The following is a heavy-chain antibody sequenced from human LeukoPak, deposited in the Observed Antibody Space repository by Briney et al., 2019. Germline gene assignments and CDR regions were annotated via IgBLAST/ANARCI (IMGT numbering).Heavy chain of an antibody. CDR2: IYYSGST. D-gene: IGHD6-19*01. CDR1: GGSISSYY. V-gene: IGHV4-59*01. Sequence: RPSETLSLTCTVSGGSISSYYWSWIRQPPGKGLEWIGYIYYSGSTNYNSSLKSRVTISVDTSKNQFSLKLSSVTAADTAVYYCARGDGSSGWSYSVQFDYWGQGTLVTVSS. CDR3: ARGDGSSGWSYSVQFDY. J-gene: IGHJ4*02.